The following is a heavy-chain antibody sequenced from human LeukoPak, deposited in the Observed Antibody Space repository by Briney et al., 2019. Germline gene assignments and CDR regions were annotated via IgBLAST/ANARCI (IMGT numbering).Heavy chain of an antibody. CDR3: ARVGSGIVVVTAIAHFYYYMDV. V-gene: IGHV3-7*01. D-gene: IGHD2-21*02. CDR1: GFTFSTYW. CDR2: IKQDGSEK. Sequence: GGSLRLSCAASGFTFSTYWMTWVRQAPGKGLEWVANIKQDGSEKYYVDSVKGRFTISRDNAKNSLYLQMNSLRAEDTAVYYCARVGSGIVVVTAIAHFYYYMDVWGKGTTVTVSS. J-gene: IGHJ6*03.